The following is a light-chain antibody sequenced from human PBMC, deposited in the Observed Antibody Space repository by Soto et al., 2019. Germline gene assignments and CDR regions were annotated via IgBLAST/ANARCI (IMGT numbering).Light chain of an antibody. CDR3: QQSYSTHRT. CDR1: QSISSY. CDR2: AAS. Sequence: DIQMTQSPSSLSASVGDRVTITCRASQSISSYLNWYQQKPGKAPKLLIYAASSLQSGVPSRFSGSGSGTDCTLTISSLQPEEFATYYCQQSYSTHRTFGQGTTLEIK. V-gene: IGKV1-39*01. J-gene: IGKJ2*02.